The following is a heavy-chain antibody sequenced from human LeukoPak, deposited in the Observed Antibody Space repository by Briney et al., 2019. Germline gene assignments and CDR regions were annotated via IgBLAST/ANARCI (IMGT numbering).Heavy chain of an antibody. V-gene: IGHV3-30*02. CDR2: IRYDGSNK. J-gene: IGHJ4*02. CDR3: AKSGGSIAARPDY. CDR1: GFTFSSYG. Sequence: GGSLRLSCAASGFTFSSYGMHWVRQAPGKGLEWVAFIRYDGSNKYYADSVKGRFTISRDNSKNTLYLQMNSLRAEDTAVYYCAKSGGSIAARPDYWGQGTLVTVSS. D-gene: IGHD6-6*01.